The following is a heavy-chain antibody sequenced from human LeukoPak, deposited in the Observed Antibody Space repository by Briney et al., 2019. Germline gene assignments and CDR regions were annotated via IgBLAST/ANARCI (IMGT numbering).Heavy chain of an antibody. Sequence: SETLSLTCTVSGGSISSGGYYWGWIRQPPGKGLEWIGYIYHSGSTYYNPSLKSRVTISVDTSKNQFPLKLSSVTAADTAVYYCARSIVVVPAAPSGFDYWGQGTLVTVSS. CDR1: GGSISSGGYY. V-gene: IGHV4-30-2*01. D-gene: IGHD2-2*01. J-gene: IGHJ4*02. CDR2: IYHSGST. CDR3: ARSIVVVPAAPSGFDY.